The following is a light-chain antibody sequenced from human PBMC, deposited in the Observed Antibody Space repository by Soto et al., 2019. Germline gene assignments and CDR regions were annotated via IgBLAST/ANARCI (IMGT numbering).Light chain of an antibody. CDR1: NSNIGRYS. Sequence: QSVLTQPPSLSGTPGQRVTISCSGSNSNIGRYSVNWYQHLPGTAPNILIYSDDERPSGVPDRFSGSKSGTSASLAISGLQSEDEAEYYCAAWDDNLNGPLFGGGTKLTVL. V-gene: IGLV1-44*01. CDR2: SDD. CDR3: AAWDDNLNGPL. J-gene: IGLJ3*02.